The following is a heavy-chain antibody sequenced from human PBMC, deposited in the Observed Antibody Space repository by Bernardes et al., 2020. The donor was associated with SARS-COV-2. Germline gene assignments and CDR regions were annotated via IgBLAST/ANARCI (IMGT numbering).Heavy chain of an antibody. Sequence: SETLSLTCTVSGGSISNYYWSWIRQPPGKGLEWIGHIYYSGTTSYNPSLKSRVTMSVDTSKNQFSLKLTSVTAADTAVYFCARHNGRDDYWGQGILITVSS. D-gene: IGHD2-8*01. J-gene: IGHJ4*02. CDR2: IYYSGTT. V-gene: IGHV4-59*08. CDR3: ARHNGRDDY. CDR1: GGSISNYY.